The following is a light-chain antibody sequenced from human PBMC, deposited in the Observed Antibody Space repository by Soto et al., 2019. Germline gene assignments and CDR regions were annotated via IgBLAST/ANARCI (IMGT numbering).Light chain of an antibody. CDR3: QQYGSSGT. CDR2: GAS. Sequence: EIVLTQSPGTLSLSPGERATLSCRASQSVSNNYLAWYQQKPGQAPRLLVYGASNRATGIPDRFSGSGSGTDFTLTISRLEPEDCAVYDCQQYGSSGTFGQGTKVESK. V-gene: IGKV3-20*01. J-gene: IGKJ1*01. CDR1: QSVSNNY.